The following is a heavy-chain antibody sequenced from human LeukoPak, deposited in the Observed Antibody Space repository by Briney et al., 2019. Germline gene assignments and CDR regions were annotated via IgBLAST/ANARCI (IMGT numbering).Heavy chain of an antibody. CDR2: IIPILGIA. D-gene: IGHD3-10*01. Sequence: ASVKVSCKASGGTFSSYAISWVRQAPGQGLEWMGRIIPILGIANYAQKFQGRVTITADKSTSTAYMKLSSLRSEDTAVYYCARGPGRDYYGSGSYYVWGQGTLVTVSS. CDR1: GGTFSSYA. CDR3: ARGPGRDYYGSGSYYV. J-gene: IGHJ4*02. V-gene: IGHV1-69*04.